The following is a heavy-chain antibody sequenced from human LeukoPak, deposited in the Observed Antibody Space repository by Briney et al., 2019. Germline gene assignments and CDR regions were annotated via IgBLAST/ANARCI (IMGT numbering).Heavy chain of an antibody. V-gene: IGHV3-11*01. Sequence: GGSLRISCAASGFTFSHYHMSWIRQTPRKDLKSASYISSSGTTIYYADSVKGRFTISRDNAKNSLYLQMNSLRAEDTAVYYCARSGWDSGDAFDIRGQGTMVTVSS. CDR3: ARSGWDSGDAFDI. D-gene: IGHD1-26*01. J-gene: IGHJ3*02. CDR1: GFTFSHYH. CDR2: ISSSGTTI.